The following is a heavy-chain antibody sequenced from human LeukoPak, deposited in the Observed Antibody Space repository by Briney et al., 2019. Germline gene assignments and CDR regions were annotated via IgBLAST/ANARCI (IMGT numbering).Heavy chain of an antibody. D-gene: IGHD6-13*01. CDR2: ISYDGSNK. V-gene: IGHV3-30*18. CDR3: AKDKATLSRIAAAGTNDY. CDR1: GFTFSSYG. J-gene: IGHJ4*02. Sequence: GGSLRLSCAASGFTFSSYGMHWVRQAPGKGLEWVAVISYDGSNKYYADSVKGRFTISRDNSKNALYLQMNSLRAEDTAVYYCAKDKATLSRIAAAGTNDYWGQGTLSPSPQ.